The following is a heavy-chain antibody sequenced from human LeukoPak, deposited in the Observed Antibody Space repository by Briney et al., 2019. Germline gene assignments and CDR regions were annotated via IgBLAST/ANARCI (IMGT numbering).Heavy chain of an antibody. Sequence: PSETLSLTCTVSGGSISSGSYYWTWIRQPAGKGLEWIGRIYTSGTTNYNPSLKSRVTISVDTSKNQFSLKLSSVTAADTAVYYCARDVPSAYCSGGSCYFDYWGQGTLVTVSS. CDR1: GGSISSGSYY. V-gene: IGHV4-61*02. CDR3: ARDVPSAYCSGGSCYFDY. D-gene: IGHD2-15*01. J-gene: IGHJ4*02. CDR2: IYTSGTT.